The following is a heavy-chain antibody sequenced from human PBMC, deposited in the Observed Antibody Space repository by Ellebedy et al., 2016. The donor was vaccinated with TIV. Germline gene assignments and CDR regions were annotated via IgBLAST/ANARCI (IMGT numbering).Heavy chain of an antibody. CDR1: GFTFSSYS. CDR3: ARGGNSVGGTYWYFDL. J-gene: IGHJ2*01. CDR2: ISSGITTT. V-gene: IGHV3-48*02. Sequence: GESLKISCAATGFTFSSYSMNWVRQATGKGLEWVSYISSGITTTYYADSVKGRFTISRDNAKNSLYLQMNSLRDEDTAVYYCARGGNSVGGTYWYFDLWGRGTLVTVSA. D-gene: IGHD1-26*01.